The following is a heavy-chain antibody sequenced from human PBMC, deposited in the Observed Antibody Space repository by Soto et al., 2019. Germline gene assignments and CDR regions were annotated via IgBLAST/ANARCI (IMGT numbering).Heavy chain of an antibody. CDR2: IHHDGGT. CDR3: ARGYGEEWPTSDF. D-gene: IGHD3-10*01. Sequence: QVQLQQWGAGLLKPSETLSLTCTVYGGSFSRYHWNWIRQAPGKGLEWIGEIHHDGGTNYSPSLEGRVTISVDTSKNEFSLKLRPLTAADTGVYYCARGYGEEWPTSDFWGQGTLVTVSS. J-gene: IGHJ4*02. CDR1: GGSFSRYH. V-gene: IGHV4-34*01.